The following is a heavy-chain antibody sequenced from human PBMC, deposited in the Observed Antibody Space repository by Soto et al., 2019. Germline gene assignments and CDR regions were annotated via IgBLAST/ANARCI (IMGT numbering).Heavy chain of an antibody. J-gene: IGHJ4*02. Sequence: EVQLAESGGGLVQPGGSLRLSCATSGFTFTNYWTHWVRQAPGEGLVWVSRISGDGSRTNYADSVKGRFTISRDNAKTSLYLQMNSLRADDTAVYYCARGAGGAYYLDYWGQGTLVTVSS. CDR3: ARGAGGAYYLDY. CDR2: ISGDGSRT. D-gene: IGHD3-10*01. CDR1: GFTFTNYW. V-gene: IGHV3-74*01.